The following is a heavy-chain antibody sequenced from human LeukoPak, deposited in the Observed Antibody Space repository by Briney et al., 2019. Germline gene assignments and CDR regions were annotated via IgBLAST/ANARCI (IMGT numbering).Heavy chain of an antibody. J-gene: IGHJ3*02. CDR3: ARRVTMVRGVIGDAFDI. CDR1: GGSISSSSYY. CDR2: IYHSGST. V-gene: IGHV4-39*07. D-gene: IGHD3-10*01. Sequence: SETLSLTCTVSGGSISSSSYYWGWIRQPPGKGLEWIGSIYHSGSTYYSPSLKSRGTISVDTSKNQFSLKLNSVTAADTAVYYCARRVTMVRGVIGDAFDIWGQGTVVTVSS.